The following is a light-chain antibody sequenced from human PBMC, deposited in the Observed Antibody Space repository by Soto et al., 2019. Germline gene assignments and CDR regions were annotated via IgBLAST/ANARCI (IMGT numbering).Light chain of an antibody. CDR2: TNN. V-gene: IGLV1-44*01. CDR3: AAWDDSLNGLV. J-gene: IGLJ3*02. Sequence: QSVLTQPPSTSGTPGQRVTISCSGSSSNIGNNAVNWYQQFPGTAPKLVIYTNNERPSGVPDRFSGSKSGTSASLAISGLQSEDEADYYCAAWDDSLNGLVFGGGTKLNVL. CDR1: SSNIGNNA.